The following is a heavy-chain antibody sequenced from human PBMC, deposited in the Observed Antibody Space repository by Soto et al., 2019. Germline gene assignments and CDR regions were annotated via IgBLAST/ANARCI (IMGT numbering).Heavy chain of an antibody. V-gene: IGHV3-33*01. D-gene: IGHD3-10*01. CDR2: IWYDGSNK. CDR1: GFTFSSYG. J-gene: IGHJ4*03. CDR3: ARDGLLWFGEDPSFEI. Sequence: SLRXSCAASGFTFSSYGMHWVRQAPGKGLEWVAVIWYDGSNKYYADSVKGRFTISRDNSKNTLYLQMNSLRAEDTAVYYCARDGLLWFGEDPSFEIWGKGTLVTVSS.